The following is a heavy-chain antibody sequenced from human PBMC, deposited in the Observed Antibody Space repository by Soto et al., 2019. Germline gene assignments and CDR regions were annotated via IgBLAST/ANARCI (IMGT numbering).Heavy chain of an antibody. V-gene: IGHV4-59*01. J-gene: IGHJ4*02. CDR3: ARGVGSSPPRY. Sequence: QVQLQESGPGQVKPSETLSLTCTISGGSISVYYWSWVRQPPGHELEWIGYIYASGNPYYNPSLRSRVTISADTSKNQISLKLTSPTAADTAVYYCARGVGSSPPRYWGRGTLVTVSS. D-gene: IGHD1-26*01. CDR1: GGSISVYY. CDR2: IYASGNP.